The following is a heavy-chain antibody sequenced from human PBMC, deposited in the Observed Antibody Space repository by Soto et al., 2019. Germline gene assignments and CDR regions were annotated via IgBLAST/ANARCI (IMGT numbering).Heavy chain of an antibody. CDR3: AHRPVVVGAYYFDY. D-gene: IGHD2-21*01. CDR2: IYWDDDK. CDR1: GFSLTTSGAA. J-gene: IGHJ4*02. Sequence: QITLKESGPTLVKPTQTLTLTCMFSGFSLTTSGAAVAWIRQSPGKALEWLALIYWDDDKRYNPSLKSRLTITKDTSKNQVVLTMTNMDPVYTGTYYCAHRPVVVGAYYFDYWGQGTLVTVSS. V-gene: IGHV2-5*02.